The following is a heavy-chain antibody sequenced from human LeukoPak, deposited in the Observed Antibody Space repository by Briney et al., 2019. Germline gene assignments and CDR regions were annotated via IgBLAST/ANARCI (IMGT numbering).Heavy chain of an antibody. J-gene: IGHJ4*02. CDR2: IYYNGST. CDR3: ARVRYCSSTSCYKEGYFDY. D-gene: IGHD2-2*02. CDR1: GGSISSGDYY. Sequence: SQTLSLTCTVSGGSISSGDYYWSWIRQPPGKGLEWIGYIYYNGSTYYNPSLKSRVTISVDTSKNQFSLKLSSVTAADTAVYYCARVRYCSSTSCYKEGYFDYWGQGTLVTVSS. V-gene: IGHV4-30-4*08.